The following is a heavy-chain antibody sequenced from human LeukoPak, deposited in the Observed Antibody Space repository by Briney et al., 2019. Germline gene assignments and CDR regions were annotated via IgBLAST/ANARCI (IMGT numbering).Heavy chain of an antibody. CDR2: FCTTGST. V-gene: IGHV4-4*07. D-gene: IGHD3-10*01. CDR3: ARGKYIDSGSYNVFDY. CDR1: GGAISRWC. J-gene: IGHJ4*02. Sequence: PSETLSLTCTVSGGAISRWCWSWLRQPAGKGLEWIGRFCTTGSTNYSPSLKSRVTMSVDTSEKQLSLKLSSVTAADTAVYYCARGKYIDSGSYNVFDYWGQGILVTVSS.